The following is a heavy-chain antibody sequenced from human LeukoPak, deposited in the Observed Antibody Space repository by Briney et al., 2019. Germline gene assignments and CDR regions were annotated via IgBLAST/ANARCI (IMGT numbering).Heavy chain of an antibody. Sequence: KPSETLSLTCAVYGGSFSGYYWSWIRQPPGKGLEWIGEINHSGSTNYNPSLKSRVTISVDTSKNQFSLKLSSVTAADTAVYYCARVGITMVRGVIITGYRTYYGMDVWGQGTTVTVSS. CDR3: ARVGITMVRGVIITGYRTYYGMDV. CDR1: GGSFSGYY. CDR2: INHSGST. D-gene: IGHD3-10*01. V-gene: IGHV4-34*01. J-gene: IGHJ6*02.